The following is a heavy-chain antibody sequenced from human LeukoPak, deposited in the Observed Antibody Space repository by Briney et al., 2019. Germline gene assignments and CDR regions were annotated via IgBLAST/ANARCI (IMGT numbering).Heavy chain of an antibody. CDR3: AREGREWLSVGIDY. Sequence: GGSLRLSCGASGFTFSSYGMHWVRQAPGKGLEWVALMSYDGSNKYYADSVKGRFTISRDNSKNTLYLQMNSLRAEDTAVYYCAREGREWLSVGIDYWGRGTLVTVSS. D-gene: IGHD6-19*01. CDR1: GFTFSSYG. J-gene: IGHJ4*02. V-gene: IGHV3-30*19. CDR2: MSYDGSNK.